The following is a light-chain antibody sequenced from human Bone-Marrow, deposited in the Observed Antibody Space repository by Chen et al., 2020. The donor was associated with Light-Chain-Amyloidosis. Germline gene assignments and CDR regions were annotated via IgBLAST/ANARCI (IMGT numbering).Light chain of an antibody. CDR1: QSISTF. CDR2: AAS. V-gene: IGKV1-39*01. CDR3: QQSYTTPLCT. J-gene: IGKJ2*02. Sequence: DIQMTQSPSSLSASVGDRVIITCRASQSISTFLNWYQQKPGKAPKLLIYAASTLQTGVPSRFSGSGSGTDFTLTISSLQPEDFATYYCQQSYTTPLCTFGHGTKLQIK.